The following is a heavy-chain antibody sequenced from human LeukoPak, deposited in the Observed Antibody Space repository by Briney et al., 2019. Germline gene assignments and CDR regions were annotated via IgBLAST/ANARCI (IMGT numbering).Heavy chain of an antibody. CDR3: ARVPSVIDVYDI. CDR1: GDSIRRRN. Sequence: PSETLSLTCTVPGDSIRRRNWRWIRQPPGKEREWVEYFHYSGSSDYNPCLKSRVTISLDTSKHQFSLRLSSMSAADTAVYYCARVPSVIDVYDIWGQGTMVTVSS. D-gene: IGHD3-22*01. V-gene: IGHV4-59*12. J-gene: IGHJ3*02. CDR2: FHYSGSS.